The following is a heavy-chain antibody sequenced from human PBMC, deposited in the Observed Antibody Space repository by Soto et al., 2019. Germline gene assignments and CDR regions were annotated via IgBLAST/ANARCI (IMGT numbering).Heavy chain of an antibody. D-gene: IGHD5-18*01. Sequence: ASVKVSCKASGVTSSTHTITWVRQAPGQGLEWMGGIIPLFGTGHKAQKFQGRITIIADNSTSTAYMELSSLRSEDTAVYFCASGSAMGADHWGQGTLVTVSS. CDR1: GVTSSTHT. V-gene: IGHV1-69*06. CDR3: ASGSAMGADH. CDR2: IIPLFGTG. J-gene: IGHJ5*02.